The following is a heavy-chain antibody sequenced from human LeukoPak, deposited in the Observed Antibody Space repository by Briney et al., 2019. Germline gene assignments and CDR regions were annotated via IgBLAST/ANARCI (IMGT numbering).Heavy chain of an antibody. J-gene: IGHJ3*02. D-gene: IGHD6-6*01. CDR3: ASPIAAVASDALDI. V-gene: IGHV5-51*01. Sequence: GESLKISCKGSGYTFTKYWNGCVRQKAGKGLEWMGIIFPGDSDIRYSPSFQGQVTISADKSISTAYLHWSCLKASDTAMYYCASPIAAVASDALDIWGQGTMVTVSS. CDR1: GYTFTKYW. CDR2: IFPGDSDI.